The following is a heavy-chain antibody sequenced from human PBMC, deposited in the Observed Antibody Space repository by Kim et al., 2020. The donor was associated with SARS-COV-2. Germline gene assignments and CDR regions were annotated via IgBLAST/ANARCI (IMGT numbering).Heavy chain of an antibody. CDR3: AKDVWGSYDL. Sequence: GGSLRLSCAASGFIFGDYAMHWVRQAPGKGLEWVSSITSNGASMDYAVSVTGRFTISRDNSKNSLYLEMNSLRAEDTALYYCAKDVWGSYDLWGQGTLVTVSS. V-gene: IGHV3-9*01. CDR2: ITSNGASM. J-gene: IGHJ4*02. D-gene: IGHD3-16*01. CDR1: GFIFGDYA.